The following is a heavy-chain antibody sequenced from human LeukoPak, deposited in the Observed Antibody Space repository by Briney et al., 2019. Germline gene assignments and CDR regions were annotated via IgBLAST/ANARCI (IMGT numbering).Heavy chain of an antibody. CDR1: GFTFSSYS. CDR3: ARDRGGSYQRSATDAFDI. J-gene: IGHJ3*02. V-gene: IGHV3-21*01. CDR2: ISSSSYI. Sequence: GGSLRLSCAASGFTFSSYSMNWVRQAPGKGLEWVSSISSSSYIYYADSVKGRFTISRDNAKNSLYLQMNSLRAEDMAVYYCARDRGGSYQRSATDAFDIWAKGQWSPSLQ. D-gene: IGHD1-26*01.